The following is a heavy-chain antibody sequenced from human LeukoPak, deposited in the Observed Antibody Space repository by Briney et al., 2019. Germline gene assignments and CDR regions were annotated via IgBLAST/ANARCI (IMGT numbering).Heavy chain of an antibody. CDR3: AKEGRTVTLAYYFDY. D-gene: IGHD4/OR15-4a*01. CDR1: GFTFSSYS. V-gene: IGHV3-21*04. CDR2: ISSSSSYI. J-gene: IGHJ4*02. Sequence: PGGSLRLSCAASGFTFSSYSMNWVRQAPGKGLEWVSSISSSSSYIYYADSVKGRFTISRDNAKNSLYLQMNSLRAEDTAVYYCAKEGRTVTLAYYFDYWGQGTLVTVSS.